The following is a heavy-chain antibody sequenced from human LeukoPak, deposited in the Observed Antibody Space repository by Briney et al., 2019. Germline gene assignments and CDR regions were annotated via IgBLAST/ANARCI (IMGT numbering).Heavy chain of an antibody. V-gene: IGHV1-2*02. D-gene: IGHD3-16*01. CDR3: VRGQEGDYIWEISGYYYYMDV. CDR2: INPDSGAT. J-gene: IGHJ6*03. Sequence: ASVKVSCKASGYTFSNYCINWVRQAPGQGLEWVGWINPDSGATNYAQMFQGRVTMTRDTSISTAYMELSRLRSDDTAVFYCVRGQEGDYIWEISGYYYYMDVWGKGTTVTVSS. CDR1: GYTFSNYC.